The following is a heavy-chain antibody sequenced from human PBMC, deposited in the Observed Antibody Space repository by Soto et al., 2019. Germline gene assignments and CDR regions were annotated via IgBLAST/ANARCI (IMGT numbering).Heavy chain of an antibody. CDR2: IYYSGST. J-gene: IGHJ4*02. Sequence: PSETLSLTCTVSGGSISSGGYYWSWIRQHPGKGLEWIGYIYYSGSTYYNPSLKSRVTISVDTSKNQFSLKLSSVTAADTAVYYCARSEPGYSSSWYAYWGKGTLVTVSS. CDR1: GGSISSGGYY. V-gene: IGHV4-31*03. D-gene: IGHD6-13*01. CDR3: ARSEPGYSSSWYAY.